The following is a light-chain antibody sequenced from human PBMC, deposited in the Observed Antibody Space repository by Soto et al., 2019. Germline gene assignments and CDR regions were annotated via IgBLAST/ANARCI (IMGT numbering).Light chain of an antibody. J-gene: IGLJ3*02. CDR2: DVS. CDR3: SSYTSTNSWV. Sequence: QSVLTQSASVSGSPGQSITISCTGTSSDVGGYNYVSWYQQHPGKAPKLIIYDVSHRPSGVSTRFSGSKSGNTASLTISGLQAEDEADYSCSSYTSTNSWVFGGGTKVTVL. CDR1: SSDVGGYNY. V-gene: IGLV2-14*01.